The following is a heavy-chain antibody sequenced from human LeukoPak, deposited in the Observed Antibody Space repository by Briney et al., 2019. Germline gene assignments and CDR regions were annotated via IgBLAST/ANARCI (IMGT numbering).Heavy chain of an antibody. D-gene: IGHD2-8*01. CDR1: GGTSSSYA. Sequence: SVKVSCKASGGTSSSYAISWVRQAPGQGLEWMGGIIPIFGTANYAQKFQGRVTITADESTSTAYMELSSLRSEDTAVYYCARVGGDIVLMVYGGYYFDYWGQETLVTVSS. J-gene: IGHJ4*02. V-gene: IGHV1-69*01. CDR2: IIPIFGTA. CDR3: ARVGGDIVLMVYGGYYFDY.